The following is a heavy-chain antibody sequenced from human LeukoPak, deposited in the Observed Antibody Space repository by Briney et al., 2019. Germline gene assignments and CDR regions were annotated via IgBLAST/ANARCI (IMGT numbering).Heavy chain of an antibody. Sequence: SETLSLTCTVSGGSISSYYWSWIRQPPGKGLEWIGYIYYSGSTNYNPSLKSRVTISVDTSKNQFSLKLSSVTDADTAVHYCASESIAAAGPTHNWLDPWGQGTLVTVSS. J-gene: IGHJ5*02. CDR1: GGSISSYY. CDR2: IYYSGST. CDR3: ASESIAAAGPTHNWLDP. D-gene: IGHD6-13*01. V-gene: IGHV4-59*01.